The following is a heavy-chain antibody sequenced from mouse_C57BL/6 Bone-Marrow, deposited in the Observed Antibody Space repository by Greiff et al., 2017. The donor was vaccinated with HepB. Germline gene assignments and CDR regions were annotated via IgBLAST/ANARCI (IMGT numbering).Heavy chain of an antibody. CDR1: GFNIKNTY. Sequence: EVHLQQSVAELVRPGASVKLSCTASGFNIKNTYIPWVKQRPEQGLEWIGRIAPANGNTKYAPKFQGQATITADTSSNTAYLQLSSLTSEDTAIYYCARSAYYSNYYFDCWGQGTTLTVSS. CDR3: ARSAYYSNYYFDC. CDR2: IAPANGNT. D-gene: IGHD2-5*01. V-gene: IGHV14-3*01. J-gene: IGHJ2*01.